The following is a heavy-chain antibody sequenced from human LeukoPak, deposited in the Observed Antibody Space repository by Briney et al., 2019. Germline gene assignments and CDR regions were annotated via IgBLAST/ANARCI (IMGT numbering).Heavy chain of an antibody. CDR1: GFTFSTYA. Sequence: GGSLRLSCAASGFTFSTYAMSWVRQAPGKGLEWVSGISGSGGYTYSDSVKGRFTISRDNAKNSLYLQMNNLRVEDTAVYFCTRPASPRQQRSGYYGGGYWGQGTLVIVSS. CDR2: ISGSGGYT. D-gene: IGHD3-22*01. J-gene: IGHJ4*02. V-gene: IGHV3-23*01. CDR3: TRPASPRQQRSGYYGGGY.